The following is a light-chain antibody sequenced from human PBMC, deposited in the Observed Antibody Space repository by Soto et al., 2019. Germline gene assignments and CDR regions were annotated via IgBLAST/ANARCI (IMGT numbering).Light chain of an antibody. CDR2: HAS. Sequence: EIVLTQSPGTLSLSPGEGATLSCRASQSVSSGDLAWYQQKRGQAPRLLIYHASSRAIGIPDRFSGSGSGRDFTLAISRLEPEDFAVYYCHQYGSSPETFGQGTKVELK. V-gene: IGKV3-20*01. CDR3: HQYGSSPET. J-gene: IGKJ1*01. CDR1: QSVSSGD.